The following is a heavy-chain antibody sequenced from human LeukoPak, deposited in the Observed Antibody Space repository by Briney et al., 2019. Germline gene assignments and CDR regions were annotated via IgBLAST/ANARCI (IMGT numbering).Heavy chain of an antibody. CDR3: ARGSTVTPHDAFDI. J-gene: IGHJ3*02. CDR2: ISAYNGNT. Sequence: ASVTVSCKASGYTFTYYGISWVRQAPGQGLEWMGWISAYNGNTDYAQNLQGRVTMTTDTSTRTAYMELRSLRSDDTAVYYCARGSTVTPHDAFDIWGQGTMVTVSS. D-gene: IGHD4-17*01. CDR1: GYTFTYYG. V-gene: IGHV1-18*01.